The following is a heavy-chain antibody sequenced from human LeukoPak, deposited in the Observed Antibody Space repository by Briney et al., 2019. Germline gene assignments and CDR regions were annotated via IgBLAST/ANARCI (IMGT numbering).Heavy chain of an antibody. CDR2: ISCDGSNK. V-gene: IGHV3-30*18. CDR1: GFTFSSYG. CDR3: AKVIDTGTAIDY. D-gene: IGHD1-1*01. J-gene: IGHJ4*02. Sequence: GGSLRLSCAASGFTFSSYGTHWVRQAPGKGLEWVAVISCDGSNKYYADSVKGRFTISRDNSKNTLYLQMNSLRAEDTAVYYCAKVIDTGTAIDYWGQGTLVTVSS.